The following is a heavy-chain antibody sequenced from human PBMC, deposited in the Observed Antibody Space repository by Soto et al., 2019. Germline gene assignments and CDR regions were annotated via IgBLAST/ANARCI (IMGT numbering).Heavy chain of an antibody. CDR2: ISWNSGTI. CDR3: AEDMRGGSSSSRYFYGMDV. Sequence: EVQLVESGGGLVQPGRSLRLSCVASGFSFDDYAMHWVRQAPGKGLEWVSGISWNSGTIYYADSLKGRFTISRDNAKNSLYLQMNSLRAEDTAFYYCAEDMRGGSSSSRYFYGMDVWGQGTTVTVSS. V-gene: IGHV3-9*01. J-gene: IGHJ6*02. CDR1: GFSFDDYA. D-gene: IGHD6-13*01.